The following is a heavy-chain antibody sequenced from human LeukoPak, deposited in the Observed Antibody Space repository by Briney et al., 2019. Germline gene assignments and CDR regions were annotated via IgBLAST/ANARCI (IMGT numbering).Heavy chain of an antibody. J-gene: IGHJ6*03. V-gene: IGHV3-30*02. CDR1: GFTFNSYG. D-gene: IGHD2-21*01. CDR3: AKGVIVTLDYYMDV. Sequence: GGSLRLSCAASGFTFNSYGMHWVRQAPGKGLEWVAFIRYDGGNKYYADSVKGRFTVSRDNSKNTLYLQMNSLRTEDTAVYYCAKGVIVTLDYYMDVWGKGTTVTVSS. CDR2: IRYDGGNK.